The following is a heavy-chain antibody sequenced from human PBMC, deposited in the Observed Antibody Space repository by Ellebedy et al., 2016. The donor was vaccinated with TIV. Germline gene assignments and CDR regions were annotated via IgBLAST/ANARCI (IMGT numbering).Heavy chain of an antibody. D-gene: IGHD6-6*01. V-gene: IGHV6-1*01. CDR1: GDSVSSNSAA. CDR3: ARQAPRSIALRNWFDP. J-gene: IGHJ5*02. CDR2: TYYRSKWFN. Sequence: SQTLSLTCAISGDSVSSNSAAWNWIRQSPSRGLEWLGRTYYRSKWFNEYAKSLKSRISITCDTSKNQFSLQLNSVTPDDTAVYYCARQAPRSIALRNWFDPWGQGTLVTVSS.